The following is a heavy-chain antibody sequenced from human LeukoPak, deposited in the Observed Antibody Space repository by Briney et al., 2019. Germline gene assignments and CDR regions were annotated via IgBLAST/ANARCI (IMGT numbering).Heavy chain of an antibody. V-gene: IGHV4-39*07. CDR2: IYYSGST. CDR3: ARDRVAAAAADY. D-gene: IGHD6-13*01. J-gene: IGHJ4*02. Sequence: SETLSLTCTVSGGSISSSSYYWGWIRQPPWKGLEWIGSIYYSGSTYYNPSLKGRVTISVDTSKNQFSLKLSSVTAADTAVYYCARDRVAAAAADYWGQGTLVTVSS. CDR1: GGSISSSSYY.